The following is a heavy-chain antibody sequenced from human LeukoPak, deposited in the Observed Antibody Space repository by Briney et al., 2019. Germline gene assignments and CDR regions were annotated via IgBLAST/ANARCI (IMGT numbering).Heavy chain of an antibody. Sequence: SETLSLTCAVSGGSISRSGYSWSWIRQPPGKGLEWIGYIYYTGSTYYNPSLKSRLTISLDTSKNQFSLKLSSVTAADTAVYYCARTYCSGGSCYSYLLGWNVDRGAFDIWGQGTMVTVSS. V-gene: IGHV4-30-4*07. CDR1: GGSISRSGYS. CDR3: ARTYCSGGSCYSYLLGWNVDRGAFDI. J-gene: IGHJ3*02. CDR2: IYYTGST. D-gene: IGHD2-15*01.